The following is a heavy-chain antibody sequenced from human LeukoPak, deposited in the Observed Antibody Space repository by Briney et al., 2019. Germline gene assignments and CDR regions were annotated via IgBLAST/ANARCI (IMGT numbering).Heavy chain of an antibody. CDR2: ISAYNGNT. D-gene: IGHD2-21*02. CDR1: GYTFTSYG. V-gene: IGHV1-18*01. J-gene: IGHJ4*02. CDR3: ARALQVTAIHRFDY. Sequence: GASVKVSCKASGYTFTSYGITWVRQAPGQGLEWMGWISAYNGNTNYAQQFQGRVIMTTDTSTTTAYMELRTLRSDDTAVYYCARALQVTAIHRFDYWGQGTLVSVSS.